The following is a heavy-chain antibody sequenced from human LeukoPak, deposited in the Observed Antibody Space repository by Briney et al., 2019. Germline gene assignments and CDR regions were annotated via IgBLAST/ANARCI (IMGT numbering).Heavy chain of an antibody. CDR2: IYPGDSNT. D-gene: IGHD3-22*01. CDR1: GYSFTSYW. CDR3: ARQETEAAASGYYDSSGYYPFDY. Sequence: GESLKISCKGSGYSFTSYWIGWVRQMPGKGLEWRGIIYPGDSNTKYSPSFQGQGTISADKSVTTAYLQWSSLKASDTAMYYCARQETEAAASGYYDSSGYYPFDYWGQGTLVTVSS. J-gene: IGHJ4*02. V-gene: IGHV5-51*01.